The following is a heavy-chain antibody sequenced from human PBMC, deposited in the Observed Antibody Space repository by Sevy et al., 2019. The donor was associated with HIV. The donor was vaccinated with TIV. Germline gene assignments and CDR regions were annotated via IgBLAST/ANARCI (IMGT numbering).Heavy chain of an antibody. CDR3: ARSVYGSGTYLNDY. CDR1: GYTFTGYY. D-gene: IGHD3-10*01. V-gene: IGHV1-2*02. CDR2: VDPNSGGT. J-gene: IGHJ4*02. Sequence: ASVKVSCKASGYTFTGYYVHWVRQASGQGLEWMGWVDPNSGGTNYGQKFQGRVTMTSDTSISTAYMELSGLRSDDTAVYYCARSVYGSGTYLNDYWGQGTLVTVSS.